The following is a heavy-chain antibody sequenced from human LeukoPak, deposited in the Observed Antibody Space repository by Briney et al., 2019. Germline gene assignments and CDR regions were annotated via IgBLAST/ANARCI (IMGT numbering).Heavy chain of an antibody. V-gene: IGHV3-21*04. CDR2: IHGSASYN. Sequence: PGGSLRLSCAASGFIFSNYYLNWVRQAPGKGLEWVSCIHGSASYNYYADSVKGRFTISRDNSKNTLYLQMNSLRAEDTAVYYCAKDGILTGYPYYFDYWGQGTLVTVSS. D-gene: IGHD3-9*01. CDR3: AKDGILTGYPYYFDY. J-gene: IGHJ4*02. CDR1: GFIFSNYY.